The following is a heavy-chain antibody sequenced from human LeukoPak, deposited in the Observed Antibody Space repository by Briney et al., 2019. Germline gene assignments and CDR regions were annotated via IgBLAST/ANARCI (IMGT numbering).Heavy chain of an antibody. CDR1: GGSISSSRHH. CDR3: ARVGCSGGSCYSSPYYFDY. Sequence: SETLSLTCTVSGGSISSSRHHWGWIRQPPGKGLEWLGTMFYSGSTYYNPSLKSRVTISVDTSKNQFSLELSSVTAADTAVYYCARVGCSGGSCYSSPYYFDYWGQGTLVTVSS. D-gene: IGHD2-15*01. V-gene: IGHV4-39*07. J-gene: IGHJ4*02. CDR2: MFYSGST.